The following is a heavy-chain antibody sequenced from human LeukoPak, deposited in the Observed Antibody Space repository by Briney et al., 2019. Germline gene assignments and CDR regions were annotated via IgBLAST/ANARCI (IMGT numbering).Heavy chain of an antibody. Sequence: ASVKVSCKASGYTFTGYYMHWVRQAPGQGLEWMGWINTNSGGTDYAQKFQGRVTMTRDTSISTAYMELSRLRSDDTAVYYCARLSGSYYFDYWGQGTLVTVSS. CDR2: INTNSGGT. V-gene: IGHV1-2*02. D-gene: IGHD1-26*01. CDR1: GYTFTGYY. CDR3: ARLSGSYYFDY. J-gene: IGHJ4*02.